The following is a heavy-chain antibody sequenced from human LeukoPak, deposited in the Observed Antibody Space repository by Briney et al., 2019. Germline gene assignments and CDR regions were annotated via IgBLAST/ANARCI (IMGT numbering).Heavy chain of an antibody. CDR1: GFTFSSYA. J-gene: IGHJ3*02. V-gene: IGHV3-30-3*01. CDR2: ISYDGSNK. Sequence: GGSLRLSCAASGFTFSSYAMHWVRQAPGKGLEWVAVISYDGSNKYYADSVKGRFTISRDNSKNTLYLQMNSLRAEDTAVYYCALTGDDAFDIWGQGTMVTVSS. D-gene: IGHD7-27*01. CDR3: ALTGDDAFDI.